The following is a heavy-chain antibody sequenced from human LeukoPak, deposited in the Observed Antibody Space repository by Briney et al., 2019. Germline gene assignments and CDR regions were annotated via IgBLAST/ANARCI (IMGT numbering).Heavy chain of an antibody. V-gene: IGHV3-11*05. CDR3: ARVRPPSSGSYNDYFDY. CDR1: GFTFSDYY. Sequence: GGSLRLSCAASGFTFSDYYMSWIRQAPGKGLEWVSYISSSSSYTNYADSVKGRFTISRDNAKNSLYLQMNSLRAEDTAVYYCARVRPPSSGSYNDYFDYWGQGTLVTVSS. CDR2: ISSSSSYT. D-gene: IGHD1-26*01. J-gene: IGHJ4*02.